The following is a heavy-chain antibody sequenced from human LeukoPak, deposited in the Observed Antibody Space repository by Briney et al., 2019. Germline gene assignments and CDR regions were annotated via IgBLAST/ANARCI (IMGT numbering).Heavy chain of an antibody. D-gene: IGHD6-6*01. V-gene: IGHV4-30-4*08. CDR2: IYYSGST. Sequence: PSETLSLTCTVSGGSISSGDYYWSWIRQPPGKGLEWIGYIYYSGSTYYNPSLKSRVTISVDTSKNQFSLKLSSVTAADTAVYYCARRDSSSWLCLNWFDPWGQGTLVTVSS. CDR1: GGSISSGDYY. CDR3: ARRDSSSWLCLNWFDP. J-gene: IGHJ5*02.